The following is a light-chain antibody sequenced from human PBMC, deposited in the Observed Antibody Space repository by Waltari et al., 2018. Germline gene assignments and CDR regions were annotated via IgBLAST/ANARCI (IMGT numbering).Light chain of an antibody. Sequence: QSVLTQPPSASGPPGPRVTLPALCRSSDLRRNTVNWYQHPPGTAPRLLIYNNYNRPSGVPDRFSGSTSGTSASLGISGLQSEDEAVFYCATWDDSLKGFVFGSGTKVTVL. CDR3: ATWDDSLKGFV. J-gene: IGLJ1*01. CDR1: SSDLRRNT. V-gene: IGLV1-44*01. CDR2: NNY.